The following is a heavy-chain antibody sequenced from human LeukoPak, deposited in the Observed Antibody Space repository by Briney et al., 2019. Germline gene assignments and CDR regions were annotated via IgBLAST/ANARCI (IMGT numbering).Heavy chain of an antibody. Sequence: SETLSLTCTDSGGSISSYYWSWIRQPPGKGLEWIGYIYYSGSTNYNPSLKSRVTISVDTSKNQFSLKLSSVTAADTAVYYCARADYYGSGSSNDYWGQGTLVTVSS. J-gene: IGHJ4*02. V-gene: IGHV4-59*01. CDR3: ARADYYGSGSSNDY. CDR1: GGSISSYY. CDR2: IYYSGST. D-gene: IGHD3-10*01.